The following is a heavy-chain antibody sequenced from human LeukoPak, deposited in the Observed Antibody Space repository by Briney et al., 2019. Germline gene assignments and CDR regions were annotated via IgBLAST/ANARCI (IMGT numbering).Heavy chain of an antibody. Sequence: GGSLRLSCAASGFTFSDYYMTWIRQAPGKGLEWVSYISSSSNNIHYANSVRGRFTISRDNAKNSVYLQMNSLRAEDTAIYYCARAAGWFDPWGRGTLVTVSS. CDR2: ISSSSNNI. CDR3: ARAAGWFDP. V-gene: IGHV3-11*01. CDR1: GFTFSDYY. J-gene: IGHJ5*02.